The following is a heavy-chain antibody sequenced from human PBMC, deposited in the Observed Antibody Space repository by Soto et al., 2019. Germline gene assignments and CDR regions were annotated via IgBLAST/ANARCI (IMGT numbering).Heavy chain of an antibody. J-gene: IGHJ3*02. CDR2: IYHSGST. D-gene: IGHD3-10*01. V-gene: IGHV4-30-2*01. CDR3: ARAHGSGWGAFDI. Sequence: QLQLQESGSGLVKPSQTLSLTCAVSGGSISSGGYSWSWIRQPPGKGLEWIGYIYHSGSTYYNPPLTSRVTXSXDXXQNQLSLKLSSVTAADTAVYYCARAHGSGWGAFDIWGQGTMVTVSS. CDR1: GGSISSGGYS.